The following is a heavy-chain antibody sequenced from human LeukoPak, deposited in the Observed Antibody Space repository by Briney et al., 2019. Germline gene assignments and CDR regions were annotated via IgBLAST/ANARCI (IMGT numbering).Heavy chain of an antibody. V-gene: IGHV5-51*01. J-gene: IGHJ1*01. Sequence: GESLKISCKGFGYSFTTYWIGWVLQMPAIGLEWMGIIYPGDSDTSYSPSFQGQVTISADKSISTAYLQWSSLKASDTAMYYCARPTGTSPLHWGQGTLVTVSS. CDR1: GYSFTTYW. CDR2: IYPGDSDT. D-gene: IGHD2-2*01. CDR3: ARPTGTSPLH.